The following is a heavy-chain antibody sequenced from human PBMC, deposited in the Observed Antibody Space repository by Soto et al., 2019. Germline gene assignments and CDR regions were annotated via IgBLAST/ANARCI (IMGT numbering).Heavy chain of an antibody. Sequence: LEILSLTCGVDGGSFSDYYWSWIRQPPGKGLEWIGEINHSGSTNYNPSLKSRVTISVDTSKNQFSLNLSSVTAADTAVYYCAREFRSFDSWGQGTLVTVSS. CDR3: AREFRSFDS. CDR1: GGSFSDYY. D-gene: IGHD2-15*01. CDR2: INHSGST. V-gene: IGHV4-34*01. J-gene: IGHJ5*01.